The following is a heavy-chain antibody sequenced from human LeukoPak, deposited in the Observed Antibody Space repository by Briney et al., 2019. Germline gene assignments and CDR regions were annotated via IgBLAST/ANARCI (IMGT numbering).Heavy chain of an antibody. D-gene: IGHD6-19*01. CDR1: GFTVSSNY. CDR3: ARSNANWYSSGWYSDH. Sequence: GESLKISCAASGFTVSSNYMSWVRQAPGKGLEWVSVIYSGGSTYYADSVKGRFTISRDNSKNTLYLQMNSLRAEDTAVYYCARSNANWYSSGWYSDHWGQGTLVTVSS. CDR2: IYSGGST. V-gene: IGHV3-53*01. J-gene: IGHJ4*02.